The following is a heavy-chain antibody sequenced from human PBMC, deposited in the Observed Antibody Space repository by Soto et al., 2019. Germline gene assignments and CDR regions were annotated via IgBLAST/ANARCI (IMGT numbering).Heavy chain of an antibody. CDR2: ISYDGTNK. CDR3: ARDPKTSGGQHWAFNYFDS. V-gene: IGHV3-30-3*01. D-gene: IGHD7-27*01. Sequence: GGFMRLSSAAAGGSCGNSRMRWVRQAPGKGPEWVALISYDGTNKFYADSVKGRFTISRDNSKSTLYLQVDSLRPEDAAVYYCARDPKTSGGQHWAFNYFDSWGQGTLVTVSS. CDR1: GGSCGNSR. J-gene: IGHJ4*02.